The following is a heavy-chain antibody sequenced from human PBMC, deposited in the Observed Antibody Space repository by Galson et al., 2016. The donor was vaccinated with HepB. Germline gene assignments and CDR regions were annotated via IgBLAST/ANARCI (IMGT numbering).Heavy chain of an antibody. CDR3: ARVIPAGIGAPHIASNWLDP. CDR2: IDYRGRA. D-gene: IGHD1-26*01. CDR1: GDSISSDSYY. V-gene: IGHV4-31*03. J-gene: IGHJ5*02. Sequence: TLSLTCSVSGDSISSDSYYWTWIRQHPTQGLEWLGYIDYRGRASYNPSPKRRVAISADTSKNQFSLRLSSVTAADTAVYYCARVIPAGIGAPHIASNWLDPWGQGTLVTVSS.